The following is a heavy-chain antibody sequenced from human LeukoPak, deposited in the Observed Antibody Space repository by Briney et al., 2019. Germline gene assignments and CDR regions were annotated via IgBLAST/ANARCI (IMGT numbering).Heavy chain of an antibody. D-gene: IGHD2-2*01. CDR2: ISSGSSYI. CDR3: ASSGVVPAARGVNFDC. J-gene: IGHJ4*02. V-gene: IGHV3-21*01. CDR1: GFTFSSYS. Sequence: GGSLRHSCAASGFTFSSYSMNWVRQAPGKGREWVSSISSGSSYIYYADSVKGRFTISRDNAKNSLYLQMNSLRAGDTAVYYCASSGVVPAARGVNFDCWGQGTLVTVSS.